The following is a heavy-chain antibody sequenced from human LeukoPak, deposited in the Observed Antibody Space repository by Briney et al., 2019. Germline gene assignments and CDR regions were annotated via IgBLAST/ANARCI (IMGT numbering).Heavy chain of an antibody. V-gene: IGHV4-59*01. J-gene: IGHJ4*02. Sequence: SETLSLTCTVSVGSISSYYWSWIRQPPGKGLECVGYIYYSGSTNYNPSLKSRVTISVDTSKNQFSLKLSSVTAADTAVYYCARVGDFWSGYLPYFDYWGQGTLVTVSS. CDR3: ARVGDFWSGYLPYFDY. CDR1: VGSISSYY. D-gene: IGHD3-3*01. CDR2: IYYSGST.